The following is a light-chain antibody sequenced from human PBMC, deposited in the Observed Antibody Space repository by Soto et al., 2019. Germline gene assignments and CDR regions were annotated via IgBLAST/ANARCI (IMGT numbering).Light chain of an antibody. V-gene: IGKV3-15*01. CDR1: QSISTE. Sequence: EIVMTQSRATLSVSPGERAILSCRASQSISTELAWYQQKPGQPPRLLIYSASTRATGVPARFTGSGSGSEITLTISGLQSEDFAVYYCQQGHNWPLTFGQGTRLEI. CDR3: QQGHNWPLT. CDR2: SAS. J-gene: IGKJ2*01.